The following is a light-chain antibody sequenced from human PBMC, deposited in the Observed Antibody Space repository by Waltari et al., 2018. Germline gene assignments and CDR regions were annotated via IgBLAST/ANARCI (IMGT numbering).Light chain of an antibody. CDR1: SSNIGAGHD. V-gene: IGLV1-40*01. CDR2: VST. Sequence: QSVLTQPPSVSGAPGQRVTISCIGGSSNIGAGHDVHWYQQLPQTAPKLLIYVSTNRPSGISDRFSGSKSGTSASLVITGLQTEDEAVYYCQSYDTRLSGSVIFGGGTELTVL. CDR3: QSYDTRLSGSVI. J-gene: IGLJ2*01.